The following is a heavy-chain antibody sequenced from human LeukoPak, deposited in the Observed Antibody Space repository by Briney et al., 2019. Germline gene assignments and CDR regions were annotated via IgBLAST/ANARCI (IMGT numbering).Heavy chain of an antibody. Sequence: GASVKVSCKASGYTLNRYGISWVRQDPGLGLEWMGWISAFNGNTEYAQKFQGRVSLTTDTSTRTAYMELTSLTSDDTAVYYCARDRKYFDNYYYYYYMDVWGKGTTVTVS. V-gene: IGHV1-18*01. CDR3: ARDRKYFDNYYYYYYMDV. CDR1: GYTLNRYG. CDR2: ISAFNGNT. J-gene: IGHJ6*03. D-gene: IGHD3-9*01.